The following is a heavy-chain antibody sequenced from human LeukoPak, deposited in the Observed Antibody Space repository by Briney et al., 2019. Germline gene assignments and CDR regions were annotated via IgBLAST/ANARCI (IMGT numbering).Heavy chain of an antibody. V-gene: IGHV4-4*07. CDR2: IYTSGST. CDR1: GGSISSYY. CDR3: ARSGWGSSSGWFDP. D-gene: IGHD6-6*01. J-gene: IGHJ5*02. Sequence: PSETLSLTCTVSGGSISSYYWSWLRQPAGKGLEWIGRIYTSGSTNYNPSLKSRVTMSVDTSKNQFSLKLSSVTAADTAVYYCARSGWGSSSGWFDPWGQGTLVTVSS.